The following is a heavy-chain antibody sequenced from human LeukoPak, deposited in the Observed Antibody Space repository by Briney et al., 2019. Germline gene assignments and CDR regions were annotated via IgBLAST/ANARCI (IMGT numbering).Heavy chain of an antibody. V-gene: IGHV1-2*02. Sequence: ASVKVSSRASGYTFTAYYMHWVRRAPGEGGKWMGWINPTSGGANYAQNFQGRVSITRDTSNSTAYMELSSLTSDDTAVYYCARGSPRQWLVLDYWGQGTLVTVSS. CDR2: INPTSGGA. CDR1: GYTFTAYY. J-gene: IGHJ4*02. CDR3: ARGSPRQWLVLDY. D-gene: IGHD6-19*01.